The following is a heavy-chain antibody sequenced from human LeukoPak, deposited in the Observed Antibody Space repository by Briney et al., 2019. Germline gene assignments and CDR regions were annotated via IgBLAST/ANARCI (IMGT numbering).Heavy chain of an antibody. J-gene: IGHJ4*02. CDR2: IYSGGST. V-gene: IGHV3-53*01. CDR3: ERGQKDSRGYYYYFDY. D-gene: IGHD3-22*01. Sequence: PGGSLRLSCAASGFTVSSNYMSWVRQAPGKGLEWVSVIYSGGSTYYADSVKGRFTISRDNSKNTLYLQMNSLRAEDTAVYYCERGQKDSRGYYYYFDYWGQATLVTVSP. CDR1: GFTVSSNY.